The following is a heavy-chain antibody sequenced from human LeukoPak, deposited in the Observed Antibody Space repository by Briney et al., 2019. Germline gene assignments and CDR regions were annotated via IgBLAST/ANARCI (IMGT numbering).Heavy chain of an antibody. CDR2: IIPIFGTA. CDR3: ARPDGNSGIGDY. V-gene: IGHV1-69*13. Sequence: ASVRVSCKASGGTFSSYAISWVRQAPGQGLEWMGGIIPIFGTANYAQKFQGRVTITADESTSTAYMELSSLRSEDTAVYYCARPDGNSGIGDYWGQGTLVTVSS. D-gene: IGHD4-23*01. J-gene: IGHJ4*02. CDR1: GGTFSSYA.